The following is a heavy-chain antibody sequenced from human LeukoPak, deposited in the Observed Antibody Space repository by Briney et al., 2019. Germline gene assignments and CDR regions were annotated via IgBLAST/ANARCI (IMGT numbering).Heavy chain of an antibody. CDR1: GYSFNTYW. V-gene: IGHV5-51*01. D-gene: IGHD1-20*01. J-gene: IGHJ4*02. Sequence: AGESLKISCKGFGYSFNTYWIGWVRQMPGKGLEWMGIIYPGDSDTRYSPSFQGQVTISADKSISTAYLQWGSLKASDSAMYYGGRPYNWQIDYWGRGTLVSVSS. CDR3: GRPYNWQIDY. CDR2: IYPGDSDT.